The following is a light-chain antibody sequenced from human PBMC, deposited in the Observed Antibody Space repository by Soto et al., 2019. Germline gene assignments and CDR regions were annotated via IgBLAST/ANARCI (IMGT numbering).Light chain of an antibody. CDR3: QVWDSSIVV. J-gene: IGLJ2*01. Sequence: SYELTQPLSVSVAPGQTARITCGGNNIGTKNVHWYQQKPGQAPVLVIYRDSNRPSGIPERFSGSNSGNTATLTISRAQAGDEADYYCQVWDSSIVVFGGGTKVTVL. V-gene: IGLV3-9*01. CDR1: NIGTKN. CDR2: RDS.